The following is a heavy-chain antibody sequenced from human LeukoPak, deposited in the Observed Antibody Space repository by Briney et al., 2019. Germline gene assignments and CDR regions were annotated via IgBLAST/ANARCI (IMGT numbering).Heavy chain of an antibody. V-gene: IGHV4-30-4*01. CDR1: GGSITSGNNY. D-gene: IGHD6-19*01. J-gene: IGHJ5*02. CDR2: IYSGGRT. CDR3: VKAPTVAGNYGWFDP. Sequence: SQTLSLTCTVSGGSITSGNNYWNWIRQSPGKGLEWIGFIYSGGRTNYNPFLRSRVVISADASKNQISLRVESMTAADTAVYYCVKAPTVAGNYGWFDPWGQGTLVTVSS.